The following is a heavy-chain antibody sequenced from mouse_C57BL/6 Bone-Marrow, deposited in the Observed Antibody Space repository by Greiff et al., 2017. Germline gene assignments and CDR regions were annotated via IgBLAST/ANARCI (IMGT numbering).Heavy chain of an antibody. V-gene: IGHV10-1*01. D-gene: IGHD2-2*01. CDR1: GFSFTTYA. CDR2: IRSKSNNYAT. Sequence: EVMLVESGGGLVQPKGSLKLSCAASGFSFTTYAMNWVRQAPGKGLEWVARIRSKSNNYATYYAVSVKDRFTISRYSSASMLYLQMNNLKTEDTAVYYCVGLRQAMDYWGKGTTVTVSS. CDR3: VGLRQAMDY. J-gene: IGHJ4*01.